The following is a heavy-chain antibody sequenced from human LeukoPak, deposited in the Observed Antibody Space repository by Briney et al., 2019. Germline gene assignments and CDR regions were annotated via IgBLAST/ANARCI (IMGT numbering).Heavy chain of an antibody. CDR3: ARATYDFWSGSPNSFDP. J-gene: IGHJ5*02. V-gene: IGHV1-8*01. Sequence: ASVKVSCKASGYTFTSYDINWVRQATGQGLEWMGWISAHDGNTNYAQKLQGRVTITRNTSIGTAYMELSSLRSEDTAMYYCARATYDFWSGSPNSFDPWGQGTLVTVSS. CDR1: GYTFTSYD. D-gene: IGHD3-3*01. CDR2: ISAHDGNT.